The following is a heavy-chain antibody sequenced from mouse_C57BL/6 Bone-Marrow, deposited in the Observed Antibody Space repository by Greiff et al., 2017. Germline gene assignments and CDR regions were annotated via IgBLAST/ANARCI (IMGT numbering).Heavy chain of an antibody. D-gene: IGHD2-2*01. J-gene: IGHJ3*01. CDR2: IDPENGDT. Sequence: VQLKESGAELVRPGASVKLSCTASGFNIKDDYMHWVKQRPEQGLAWIGWIDPENGDTEYASKFQGKATITADTSSNTAYLQLSSLTSEDTAVYYCTTTMVTTGGPWFAYWGQGTLVTVSA. V-gene: IGHV14-4*01. CDR3: TTTMVTTGGPWFAY. CDR1: GFNIKDDY.